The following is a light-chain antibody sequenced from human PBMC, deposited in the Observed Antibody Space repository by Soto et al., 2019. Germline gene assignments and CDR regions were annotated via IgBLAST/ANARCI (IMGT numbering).Light chain of an antibody. V-gene: IGKV3-15*01. CDR2: GAS. CDR1: QSISSN. J-gene: IGKJ1*01. CDR3: QQCNNWPRT. Sequence: EIVMTQSPATLSVSPGERATLSCRASQSISSNLAWYQQKPGQAPRLLIYGASTRATGIPASFSGSGSGTEFTLTISSLQSEDFAVYYCQQCNNWPRTFGQGTKVEFK.